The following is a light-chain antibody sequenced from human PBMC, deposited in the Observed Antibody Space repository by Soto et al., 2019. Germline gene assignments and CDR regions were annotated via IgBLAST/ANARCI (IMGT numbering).Light chain of an antibody. J-gene: IGKJ5*01. Sequence: EIVMTQSPATLSVSPGERATLSCRASQSVNSNYLAWYQQKPGHAPRLLIYGISKRATDIPDRFSGSGSGTEFTLTISSLQPEDFATYYCQQHGQWPITFGQGTRLEIK. V-gene: IGKV3D-15*01. CDR2: GIS. CDR1: QSVNSN. CDR3: QQHGQWPIT.